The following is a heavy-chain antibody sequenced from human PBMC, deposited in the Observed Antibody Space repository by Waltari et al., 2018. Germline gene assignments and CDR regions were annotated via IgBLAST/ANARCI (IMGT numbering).Heavy chain of an antibody. CDR2: LYCSGST. V-gene: IGHV4-39*07. D-gene: IGHD2-15*01. CDR3: ARDKSDIVVVAATSCWFDP. J-gene: IGHJ5*02. CDR1: GGAISRSSYY. Sequence: QLQPQAAGPGPVKASAAPSLTCPVSGGAISRSSYYLGWILQPPGTGLEWIGSLYCSGSTYYSPSLKSRVTISVDTSKNQFSLKLSSVTAADTAVYYCARDKSDIVVVAATSCWFDPWGQGTLVTVSS.